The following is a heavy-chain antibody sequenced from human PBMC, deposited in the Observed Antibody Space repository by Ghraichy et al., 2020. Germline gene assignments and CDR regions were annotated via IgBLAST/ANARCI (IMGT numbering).Heavy chain of an antibody. D-gene: IGHD3-10*01. V-gene: IGHV3-15*01. CDR2: IQTKTDGGTT. Sequence: GESLNISCAASGFTFSDAWMNWVRQAPGKGLEWVGRIQTKTDGGTTDYAAPVKGRFTISRDDSKNTLFLQMNSLKTDDTAVYYCTTNAVLQWFGELRGTDAFDIWGQGTMVTVSS. CDR3: TTNAVLQWFGELRGTDAFDI. J-gene: IGHJ3*02. CDR1: GFTFSDAW.